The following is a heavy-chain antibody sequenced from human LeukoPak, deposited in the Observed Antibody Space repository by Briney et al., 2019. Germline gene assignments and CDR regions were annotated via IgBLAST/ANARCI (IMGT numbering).Heavy chain of an antibody. D-gene: IGHD6-19*01. J-gene: IGHJ5*02. CDR2: IYSGGDT. V-gene: IGHV4-4*09. Sequence: SETLSLTCTVSGASMDGYFRSWIRQPPGKGLEWIGFIYSGGDTSYSPSLRSRLTIAVDTSKSQFSLKLYSVTAADTAVYYCGRAGGSGWYGKLDPWGQGTLVTVSS. CDR3: GRAGGSGWYGKLDP. CDR1: GASMDGYF.